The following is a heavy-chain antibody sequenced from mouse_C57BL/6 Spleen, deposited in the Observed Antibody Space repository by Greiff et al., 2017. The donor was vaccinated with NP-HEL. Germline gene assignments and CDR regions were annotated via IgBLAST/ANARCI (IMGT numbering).Heavy chain of an antibody. Sequence: EVKLVESGGGLVQSGRSLRLSCATSGFTFSDFYMEWVRQAPGKGLEWIAASRNKANDYTTEYSASVKGRFIVSRDTSQSILYLQMNALRAEDTAIYYCAREGSHWYFDVWGTGTTVTVSS. J-gene: IGHJ1*03. CDR2: SRNKANDYTT. V-gene: IGHV7-1*01. CDR3: AREGSHWYFDV. CDR1: GFTFSDFY.